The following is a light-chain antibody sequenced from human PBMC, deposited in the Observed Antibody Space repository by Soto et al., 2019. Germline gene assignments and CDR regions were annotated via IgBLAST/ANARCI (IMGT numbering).Light chain of an antibody. V-gene: IGKV2-29*03. CDR2: EVS. Sequence: DVVMTQTPLSLSVAPGQPASISCKSSQSLLHITGETFLFWYLQKPGQSPQLLIYEVSTRVSGVADRFSGSGSSTDFTLEISRVETDDVAIYYSMESTNLHPDFGQATR. CDR3: MESTNLHPD. J-gene: IGKJ5*01. CDR1: QSLLHITGETF.